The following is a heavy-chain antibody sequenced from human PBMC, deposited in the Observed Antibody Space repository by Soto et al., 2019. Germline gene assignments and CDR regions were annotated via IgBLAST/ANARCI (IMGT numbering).Heavy chain of an antibody. CDR2: ISAYNGNT. CDR3: ARVAITLVRGVSFYYYYGMDA. D-gene: IGHD3-10*01. J-gene: IGHJ6*02. V-gene: IGHV1-18*01. Sequence: ASVKVSCKASGYTFTSYGISWVRQAPGQGLEWMGWISAYNGNTNYAQKLQGRVTMTTDTSTSTAYMELRSLRSDDTAVYYCARVAITLVRGVSFYYYYGMDAWGQGTTVTVSS. CDR1: GYTFTSYG.